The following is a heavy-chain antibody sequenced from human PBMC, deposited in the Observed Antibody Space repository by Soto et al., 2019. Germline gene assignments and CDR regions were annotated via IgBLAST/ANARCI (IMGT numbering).Heavy chain of an antibody. D-gene: IGHD2-21*02. CDR3: THFRGGGNSPLGDC. CDR2: IYWDDDK. V-gene: IGHV2-5*02. CDR1: GFSLNNSQVG. J-gene: IGHJ4*02. Sequence: QITLKESGPTLVKPTQTLTLTCTFSGFSLNNSQVGVGWIRQPPGKALEWLTVIYWDDDKRYSSSLKNSLTITKDTSKNQVVLTMTNMDPVDTVTYYCTHFRGGGNSPLGDCWGQGILVTVSS.